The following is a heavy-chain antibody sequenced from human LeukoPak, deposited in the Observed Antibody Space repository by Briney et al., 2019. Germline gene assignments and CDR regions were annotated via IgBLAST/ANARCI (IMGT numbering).Heavy chain of an antibody. CDR1: GGSISSGSYY. CDR2: IYTSGST. J-gene: IGHJ5*02. CDR3: ARVPPYYDSSGYYYNAPWWFDP. D-gene: IGHD3-22*01. Sequence: SQTLSLTCTVSGGSISSGSYYWSWIRQPAGKGLEWIGRIYTSGSTNYNPSLKSRVTISVDTSKNQFSLKLSSVTAADTAVYYCARVPPYYDSSGYYYNAPWWFDPWGQGTLVTVSS. V-gene: IGHV4-61*02.